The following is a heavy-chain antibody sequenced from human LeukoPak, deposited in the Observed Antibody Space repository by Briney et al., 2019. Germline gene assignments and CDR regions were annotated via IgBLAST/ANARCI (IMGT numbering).Heavy chain of an antibody. V-gene: IGHV3-23*01. Sequence: GGSLRLSCAASGFTVSSNYMSWVRQAPGKGLEWVSAISGSGGNTYYGDSVKGRFTISRDNSKNTLFLEMNTLRAEDTAVYYCAKEAQGCSITSCYFDSWGQGTLVTVSS. D-gene: IGHD2-2*01. CDR2: ISGSGGNT. CDR1: GFTVSSNY. CDR3: AKEAQGCSITSCYFDS. J-gene: IGHJ4*02.